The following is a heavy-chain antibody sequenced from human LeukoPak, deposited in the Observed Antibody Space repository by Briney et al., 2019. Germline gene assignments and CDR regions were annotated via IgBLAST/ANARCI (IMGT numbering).Heavy chain of an antibody. CDR2: IYYSGST. D-gene: IGHD4-11*01. CDR1: GGSISSGGYY. V-gene: IGHV4-30-4*08. J-gene: IGHJ3*02. Sequence: SETLSLTCTVSGGSISSGGYYWSWIRQPPGKGLEWIGYIYYSGSTYYNPSLKSRVTISVDTSKNQFSLKLSSVTAADTAVYYCARDRDYSNNDAFDIWGQGTMVTASS. CDR3: ARDRDYSNNDAFDI.